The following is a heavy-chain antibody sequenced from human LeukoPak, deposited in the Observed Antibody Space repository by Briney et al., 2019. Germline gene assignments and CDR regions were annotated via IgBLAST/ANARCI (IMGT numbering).Heavy chain of an antibody. CDR3: ARVSRGNYYFDY. CDR2: INTDGSRT. J-gene: IGHJ4*02. CDR1: GFTFDNAW. Sequence: GGSLRLSCAASGFTFDNAWMHWVRQAPGKGLVWVSRINTDGSRTDSVEGRFTISRDNAKNTLYLQMNSLRAEDTAVYYCARVSRGNYYFDYWGPGTLVTVSS. V-gene: IGHV3-74*01.